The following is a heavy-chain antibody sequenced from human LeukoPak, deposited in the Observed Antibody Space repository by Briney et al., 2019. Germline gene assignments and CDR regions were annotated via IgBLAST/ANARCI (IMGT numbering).Heavy chain of an antibody. D-gene: IGHD3/OR15-3a*01. V-gene: IGHV4-59*08. Sequence: SETLSLTCTVSGGFISGYYWSWIRQPPGKGLEWIGFIFFRGSTNYNPSLTSRVTMSVNTFKNHFSLKLSSVTAADTAVYYCTRHDGDDFWTAFPNYNYALDVWGKGTTVTVSS. CDR1: GGFISGYY. CDR3: TRHDGDDFWTAFPNYNYALDV. CDR2: IFFRGST. J-gene: IGHJ6*04.